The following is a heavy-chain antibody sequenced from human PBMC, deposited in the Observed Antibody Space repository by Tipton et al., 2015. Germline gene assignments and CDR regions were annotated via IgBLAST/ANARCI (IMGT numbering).Heavy chain of an antibody. J-gene: IGHJ4*02. V-gene: IGHV1-69*01. Sequence: QLVQSGAEVKKPGSSVKVSCKASGGTFSSYSISWVRQAPGQGLEWMGGIIPMFGTANYAQKFQGRATFTADESTSTAYLELSSLTPEDTAVYYCAAYCACGSCADHWGQGTLVIVSS. D-gene: IGHD1-26*01. CDR3: AAYCACGSCADH. CDR2: IIPMFGTA. CDR1: GGTFSSYS.